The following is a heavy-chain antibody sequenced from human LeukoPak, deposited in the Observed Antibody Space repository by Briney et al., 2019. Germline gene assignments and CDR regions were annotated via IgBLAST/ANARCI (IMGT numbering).Heavy chain of an antibody. D-gene: IGHD3-9*01. V-gene: IGHV3-23*01. J-gene: IGHJ5*02. Sequence: GGSLRLSCAASGFTFSSYAMSWVRQAPGKGLEWVSAISGSGGSTYYADSVKGRFTISRDNSKNTLYLQMNSLRAEDTAVYYCAKPYYDILTGLRPSDPWGQGTLVAVSS. CDR1: GFTFSSYA. CDR3: AKPYYDILTGLRPSDP. CDR2: ISGSGGST.